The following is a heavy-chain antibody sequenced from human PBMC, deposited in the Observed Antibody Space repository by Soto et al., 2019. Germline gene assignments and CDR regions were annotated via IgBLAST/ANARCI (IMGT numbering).Heavy chain of an antibody. Sequence: DVQLVESGGGLVQPGGSLRLSCAASGFTFSSYSMNWVRQAPGKGLEWLSFISVSSNTLYYADSVKGRFTISRDNAKNSLYLQMNSLRDEDTAVYYCARETQTKFDYWGQGTLVTVSS. CDR3: ARETQTKFDY. CDR2: ISVSSNTL. CDR1: GFTFSSYS. J-gene: IGHJ4*02. V-gene: IGHV3-48*02.